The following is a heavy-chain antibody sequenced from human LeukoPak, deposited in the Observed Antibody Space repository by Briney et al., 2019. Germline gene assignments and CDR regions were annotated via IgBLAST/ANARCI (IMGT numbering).Heavy chain of an antibody. CDR1: GGSISSYY. V-gene: IGHV4-59*01. Sequence: SETLSLTCTVSGGSISSYYWSWIRQPPGKGLEWIGYIYYSGSTNYNPSLKSRVTISVDTSKNQFPLKLSSVTAADTAVYYCARAAGILEWLLPSTGNYYYGMDVWGQGTTVTVSS. J-gene: IGHJ6*02. CDR2: IYYSGST. D-gene: IGHD3-3*01. CDR3: ARAAGILEWLLPSTGNYYYGMDV.